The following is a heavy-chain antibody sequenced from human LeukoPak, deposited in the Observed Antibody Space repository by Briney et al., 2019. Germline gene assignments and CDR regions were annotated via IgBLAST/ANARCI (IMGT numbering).Heavy chain of an antibody. CDR1: GFTFSSYE. Sequence: GGSLRLSCAASGFTFSSYEMNWVRQAPGKGLEWVSYISSSGSTIYYADSVKGRFTISRDNAKNSLYLQMNSLRAEDTAVYYCARQCSSTSRYAGAAAGTGYWGQGTLVTVSS. J-gene: IGHJ4*02. CDR2: ISSSGSTI. V-gene: IGHV3-48*03. CDR3: ARQCSSTSRYAGAAAGTGY. D-gene: IGHD2-2*01.